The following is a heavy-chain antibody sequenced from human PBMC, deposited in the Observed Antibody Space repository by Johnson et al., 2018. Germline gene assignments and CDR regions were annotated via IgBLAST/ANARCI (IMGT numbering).Heavy chain of an antibody. D-gene: IGHD1-26*01. Sequence: VQLVESGGGVVQPGRSLRLSCAASGFTFSSYCMHWVRQAPGKGLEWVAVISYDGSNKYYVDSVKGRFTISRDNSKNTLYLQMNSLRAEDTAVYYCAKDSGATTSYYYYYMDVWGKGTTVTVSS. V-gene: IGHV3-30*18. CDR2: ISYDGSNK. CDR3: AKDSGATTSYYYYYMDV. CDR1: GFTFSSYC. J-gene: IGHJ6*03.